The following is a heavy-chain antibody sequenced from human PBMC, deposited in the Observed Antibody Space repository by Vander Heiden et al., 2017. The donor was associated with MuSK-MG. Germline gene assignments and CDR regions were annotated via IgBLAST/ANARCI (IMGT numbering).Heavy chain of an antibody. CDR1: GFTFTTDW. CDR3: ARGRSNDN. CDR2: IKLDGSEK. D-gene: IGHD6-6*01. J-gene: IGHJ4*02. V-gene: IGHV3-7*01. Sequence: EVQLVESGGGLVQPGGSLRLPCPASGFTFTTDWMSWVRQAPGKGLEWVANIKLDGSEKYYVDSVKGRFTISRDNAQSSLYMQMNSLRAEDTAVYYCARGRSNDNWGQGTLVTVSS.